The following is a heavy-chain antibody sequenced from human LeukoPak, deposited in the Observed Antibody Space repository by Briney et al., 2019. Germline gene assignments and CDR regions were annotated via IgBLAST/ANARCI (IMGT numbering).Heavy chain of an antibody. CDR1: GYTFTSHS. J-gene: IGHJ2*01. V-gene: IGHV1-46*01. CDR3: ARDTIWGRGSYLDV. Sequence: ASVKVSCKASGYTFTSHSIHWVRQAPGEGLEWMGIINPITGSTNYAQKFQGTVTMTRDTSTSTVYMDLRSLRPEDTAVYYCARDTIWGRGSYLDVWGRGPLVTVSS. CDR2: INPITGST. D-gene: IGHD3-10*01.